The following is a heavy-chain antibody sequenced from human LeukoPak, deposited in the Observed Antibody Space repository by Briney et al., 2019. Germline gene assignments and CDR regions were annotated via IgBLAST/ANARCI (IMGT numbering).Heavy chain of an antibody. V-gene: IGHV7-4-1*02. J-gene: IGHJ4*02. D-gene: IGHD6-6*01. CDR1: GYTFINYY. CDR3: ATVLGYSNSTPLRD. Sequence: ASVTVSCKASGYTFINYYMHWVRQAPGQGLEWMGLINTNTGNPTYAQGFPGRVVFSLDTSVSTAYLQISSLKAEDTAVYYGATVLGYSNSTPLRDWGQGTLVTVSS. CDR2: INTNTGNP.